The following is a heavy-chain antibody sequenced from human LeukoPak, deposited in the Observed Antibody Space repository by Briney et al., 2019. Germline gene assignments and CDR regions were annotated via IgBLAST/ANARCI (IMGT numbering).Heavy chain of an antibody. CDR1: GFTFSSYW. CDR3: TREKDYYDSSGCYRDAFDI. CDR2: INSDGSST. Sequence: PGGSLRLSCAASGFTFSSYWMHWVRQAPGKGLVWVSRINSDGSSTSYANSVKGRFTISRDNAKNTLYLQMNSLRAEDTAVYYCTREKDYYDSSGCYRDAFDIWGQGTKVTASS. V-gene: IGHV3-74*01. D-gene: IGHD3-22*01. J-gene: IGHJ3*02.